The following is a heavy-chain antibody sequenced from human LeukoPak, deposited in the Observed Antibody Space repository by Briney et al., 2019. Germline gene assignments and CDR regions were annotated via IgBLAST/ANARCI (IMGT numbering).Heavy chain of an antibody. CDR1: GFTFDDYA. V-gene: IGHV3-9*01. CDR2: ISWNSGYI. J-gene: IGHJ4*02. Sequence: GGSLRLSCAASGFTFDDYAMHWVRQPPGKGLEWLSIISWNSGYIGYADSVKGRFTVSRDNAENSVYLQMNSLRPEDTTFYFCAKVRGTYSSGFFFDSWGQGTLVTVSS. CDR3: AKVRGTYSSGFFFDS. D-gene: IGHD6-19*01.